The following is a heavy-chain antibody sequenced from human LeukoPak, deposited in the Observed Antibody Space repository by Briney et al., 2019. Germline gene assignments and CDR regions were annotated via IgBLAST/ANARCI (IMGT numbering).Heavy chain of an antibody. CDR1: GGSISSSSYY. J-gene: IGHJ3*02. CDR3: ASAYYDSSGPPQYAFDI. V-gene: IGHV4-39*01. CDR2: IYYSGST. D-gene: IGHD3-22*01. Sequence: KSSETLSLTCTVSGGSISSSSYYWGWIRQPPGKGLEWIGSIYYSGSTYYNPSLKSRVTISVDTSKNQFSLKLSSVTAADTAVYYCASAYYDSSGPPQYAFDIWGQGTMVTVSS.